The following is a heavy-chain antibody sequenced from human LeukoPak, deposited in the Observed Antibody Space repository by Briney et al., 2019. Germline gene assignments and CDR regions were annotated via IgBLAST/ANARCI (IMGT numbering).Heavy chain of an antibody. J-gene: IGHJ4*02. D-gene: IGHD3-22*01. CDR1: GGSISSYY. CDR3: ARQAYDSSGYHGY. V-gene: IGHV4-38-2*02. Sequence: SETLSPTCTVSGGSISSYYWGWIRQPPGKGLEWIGSIYHSGSTYYNPSLKSRVTISVDTSKNQFSLKLSSVTAADTAVYYCARQAYDSSGYHGYWGQGTLVTVSS. CDR2: IYHSGST.